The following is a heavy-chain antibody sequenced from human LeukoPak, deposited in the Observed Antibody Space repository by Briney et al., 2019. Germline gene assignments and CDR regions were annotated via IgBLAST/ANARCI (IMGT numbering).Heavy chain of an antibody. J-gene: IGHJ3*02. CDR3: ARDSGWDHNAFDI. D-gene: IGHD6-19*01. CDR2: IYYSGST. CDR1: GGSISSYY. Sequence: PSETLSLTCTVSGGSISSYYWSWIRQPPGKGLEWIGYIYYSGSTNYNPSLKSRVTISVDTSKNQFSLKLSSVTAADTAVYYCARDSGWDHNAFDIWGQGTMVTVSS. V-gene: IGHV4-59*01.